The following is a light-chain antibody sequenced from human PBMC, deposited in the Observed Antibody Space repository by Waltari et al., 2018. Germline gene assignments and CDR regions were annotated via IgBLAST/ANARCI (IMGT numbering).Light chain of an antibody. V-gene: IGLV1-40*01. Sequence: HSVLTQPPSVSGAPGTSVTIPCTGTRSNPGAGYPVHWHPHLPGTAPKPHPLPGTTPKLLIFENNNRPSGVPDRFSASKSGTSASLAITGLQPEDEADYYCQSSDRHLSGLWVFGGGTKLTVL. CDR2: ENN. CDR1: RSNPGAGYP. J-gene: IGLJ3*02. CDR3: QSSDRHLSGLWV.